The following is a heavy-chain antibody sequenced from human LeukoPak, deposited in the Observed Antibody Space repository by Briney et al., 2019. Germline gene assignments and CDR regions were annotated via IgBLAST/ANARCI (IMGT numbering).Heavy chain of an antibody. Sequence: QPGGSLRLSCAASGFTFSTYAMSWVRQAPGKGLEWVSTISGSGAYTFYADSVKGRFNISRDNSKNTLFLQMNSLRDEDTAVYYCAKETGASYDYPLDYWGQGTLVTVSS. V-gene: IGHV3-23*01. D-gene: IGHD5-18*01. CDR2: ISGSGAYT. CDR3: AKETGASYDYPLDY. CDR1: GFTFSTYA. J-gene: IGHJ4*02.